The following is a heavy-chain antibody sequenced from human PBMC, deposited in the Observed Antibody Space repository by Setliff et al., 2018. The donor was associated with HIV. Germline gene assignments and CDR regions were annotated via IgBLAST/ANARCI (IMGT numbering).Heavy chain of an antibody. Sequence: NPSETLSLTCTVSSGSIKSYYWSWIRQPPGKGLEWVGYIYGSGSTNYNPSLKSRLTISIDMSKSQFSLKLNSVTAADTAVYYCARDKGYYYMDVWGKGITVTVSS. CDR3: ARDKGYYYMDV. J-gene: IGHJ6*03. CDR1: SGSIKSYY. V-gene: IGHV4-4*08. CDR2: IYGSGST.